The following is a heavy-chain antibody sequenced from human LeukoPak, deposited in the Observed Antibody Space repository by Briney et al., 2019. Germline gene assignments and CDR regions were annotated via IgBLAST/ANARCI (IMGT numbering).Heavy chain of an antibody. V-gene: IGHV4-61*02. CDR3: ASLSAGTTEFDY. CDR1: GASINSGLYY. D-gene: IGHD1-1*01. J-gene: IGHJ4*02. CDR2: INTSGNT. Sequence: MASETLSLTCTVSGASINSGLYYWNWIRQPAGKGLEWIGRINTSGNTNYNPSLKSRVIISVNTSKNQFSLRLSSVTAADTAVYYCASLSAGTTEFDYWGQGTLVTVSS.